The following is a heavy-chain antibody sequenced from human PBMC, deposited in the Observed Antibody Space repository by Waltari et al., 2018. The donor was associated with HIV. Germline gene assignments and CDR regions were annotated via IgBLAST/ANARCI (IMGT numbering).Heavy chain of an antibody. CDR1: GFPARSNL. V-gene: IGHV3-66*01. J-gene: IGHJ6*02. CDR3: ASIAYCGGDCYPRGMDV. D-gene: IGHD2-21*02. Sequence: EVQLVESGGGLVQPGGSLRLSCAASGFPARSNLMSWVRQAPGKGLEWVSVIYSGGSTYYADSVKGRFTISRDNSKNTLYLQMNSLRAEDTAVYYCASIAYCGGDCYPRGMDVWGQGTTVTVSS. CDR2: IYSGGST.